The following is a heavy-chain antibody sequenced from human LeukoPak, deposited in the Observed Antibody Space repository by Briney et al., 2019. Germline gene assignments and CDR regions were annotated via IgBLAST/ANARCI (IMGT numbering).Heavy chain of an antibody. D-gene: IGHD3-16*01. V-gene: IGHV4-59*01. CDR3: ARVADYDYVWGSPTVFDY. J-gene: IGHJ4*02. Sequence: SETLSLTCTVSGGSISSYYWSWIRQPPGKGLEWIGYIYYSGSTNYNPSPKSRVTISVDTSKNQFSLKLSSVTAADTAVYYCARVADYDYVWGSPTVFDYWGQGTLVTVSS. CDR2: IYYSGST. CDR1: GGSISSYY.